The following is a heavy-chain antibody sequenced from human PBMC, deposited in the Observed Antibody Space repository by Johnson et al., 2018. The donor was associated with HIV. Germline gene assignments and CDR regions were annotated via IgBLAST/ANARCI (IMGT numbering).Heavy chain of an antibody. D-gene: IGHD6-6*01. CDR1: GFTFSSYA. Sequence: QVQLVESGGGVVQPGRYLRLSCAASGFTFSSYAMHWVRQAPGKGLEWVAVISYDGSNKYYADSVKGRFTISRDNSKNTLYLQMNSLRAEDTAVYYCARDILEYSSSVPDAFDIWGQGTMVTVSS. CDR3: ARDILEYSSSVPDAFDI. V-gene: IGHV3-30*04. J-gene: IGHJ3*02. CDR2: ISYDGSNK.